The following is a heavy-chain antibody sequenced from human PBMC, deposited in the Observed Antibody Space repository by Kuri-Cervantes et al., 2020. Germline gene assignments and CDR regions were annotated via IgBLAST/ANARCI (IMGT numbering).Heavy chain of an antibody. CDR3: ARVWSYYYDSSGYLWFDP. J-gene: IGHJ5*02. CDR1: GYTFTSYG. CDR2: ISAYNGNT. V-gene: IGHV1-18*01. D-gene: IGHD3-22*01. Sequence: ASVKVSCKASGYTFTSYGISWVRQAPGQGLEWMGWISAYNGNTNYAQKLQGRVTMTTDTSTSTAYMELRSLRSDDTAVYYCARVWSYYYDSSGYLWFDPWGQGTLVTVSS.